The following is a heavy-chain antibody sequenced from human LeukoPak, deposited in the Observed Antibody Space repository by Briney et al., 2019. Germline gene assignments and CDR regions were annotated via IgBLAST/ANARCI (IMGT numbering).Heavy chain of an antibody. D-gene: IGHD5-12*01. Sequence: PGRSLRLSCAASGFTFSSYGMHWVRQAPGKGLEWVAVISYDGSNKYYADSVKGRFTISRDNSKNTLYLQMNSLRAEGTAVYYCAKGGYDSHRAFDIWGQGTMVTVSS. CDR1: GFTFSSYG. CDR3: AKGGYDSHRAFDI. V-gene: IGHV3-30*18. J-gene: IGHJ3*02. CDR2: ISYDGSNK.